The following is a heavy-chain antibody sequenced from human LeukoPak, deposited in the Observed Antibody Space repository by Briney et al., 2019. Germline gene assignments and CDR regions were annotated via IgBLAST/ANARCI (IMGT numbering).Heavy chain of an antibody. D-gene: IGHD2-2*01. CDR1: GGTFSSYA. Sequence: ASVKVSCKASGGTFSSYAISWVRQAPGQGLEWMGGIIPIFGTANYAQKFQGRVTITADESTSTAYMELSSLRSEDTAVYYCATAFPGVVPAALDYWGQGTLVTVSS. V-gene: IGHV1-69*13. CDR2: IIPIFGTA. CDR3: ATAFPGVVPAALDY. J-gene: IGHJ4*02.